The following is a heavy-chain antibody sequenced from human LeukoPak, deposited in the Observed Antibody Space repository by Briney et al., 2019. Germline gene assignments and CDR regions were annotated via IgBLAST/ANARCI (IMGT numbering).Heavy chain of an antibody. V-gene: IGHV3-11*04. CDR2: ISSSGSTI. CDR3: ARTGNYYDSSGYYTYFDY. D-gene: IGHD3-22*01. CDR1: GFTFSDYY. J-gene: IGHJ4*02. Sequence: KPGGSLRLSCAASGFTFSDYYMSWIRQAPGKGLEWVSYISSSGSTIYHADSVKGRFTISRDNAKNSLYLQMNSLRAEDTAVYYCARTGNYYDSSGYYTYFDYWGQGTLVTVSS.